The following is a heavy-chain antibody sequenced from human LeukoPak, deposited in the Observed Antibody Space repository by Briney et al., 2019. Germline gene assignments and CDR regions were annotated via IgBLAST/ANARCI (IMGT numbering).Heavy chain of an antibody. CDR3: AHYSGSYWGDAFDI. CDR2: IIPIFGTA. CDR1: GGTFSSNA. V-gene: IGHV1-69*13. J-gene: IGHJ3*02. Sequence: ASVKVSCKASGGTFSSNAISWVRQAPGQGLEWMGGIIPIFGTANYAQKFRGRVTITADESTSTAYMELSSLRSEDTAVYYCAHYSGSYWGDAFDIWGQGTMVTVSS. D-gene: IGHD1-26*01.